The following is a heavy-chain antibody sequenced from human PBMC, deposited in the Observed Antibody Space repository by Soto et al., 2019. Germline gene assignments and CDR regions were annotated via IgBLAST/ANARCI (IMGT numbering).Heavy chain of an antibody. CDR2: ISAYNGNT. Sequence: ASVKVSCKASGYTFTSYGISWVRQAPGQGLEWMGWISAYNGNTNYAQKLQGRVTMTTDTSTSTAYMELRSLRSDDTAVYYCARVTLEFLEWLPDNQAGWASPSRTYYFDSWGQGTLVTVSS. J-gene: IGHJ4*02. D-gene: IGHD3-3*02. CDR1: GYTFTSYG. V-gene: IGHV1-18*01. CDR3: ARVTLEFLEWLPDNQAGWASPSRTYYFDS.